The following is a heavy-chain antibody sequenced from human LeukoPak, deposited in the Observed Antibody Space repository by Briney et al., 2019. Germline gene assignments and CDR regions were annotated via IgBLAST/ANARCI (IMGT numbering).Heavy chain of an antibody. CDR1: GFTFSDYY. Sequence: GGSLRLSCAASGFTFSDYYMNWIRQAPGKGLEWVSYISSGSSTISYADSVKGRFTISRDNAKNSLYLQMNSLRAEDTAVYYCARRTTAGRCLDYWGQGTLVTVSS. J-gene: IGHJ4*02. CDR2: ISSGSSTI. D-gene: IGHD6-13*01. CDR3: ARRTTAGRCLDY. V-gene: IGHV3-11*01.